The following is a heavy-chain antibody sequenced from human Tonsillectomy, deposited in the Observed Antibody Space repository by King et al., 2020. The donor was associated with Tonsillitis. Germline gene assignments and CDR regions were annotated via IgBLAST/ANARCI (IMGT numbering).Heavy chain of an antibody. CDR2: ISPYNGNT. J-gene: IGHJ4*02. CDR3: ARDGAAAGTARLDY. D-gene: IGHD6-13*01. Sequence: QLVQSGGGVRKPGASVQVSCTASGYSFTTYGFSWVRQAPGQGLEWMGWISPYNGNTNYAQKFRGRVSMTTDTSTNTAHMELRSLRSDDTAVYYCARDGAAAGTARLDYWGQGILVTVSP. V-gene: IGHV1-18*04. CDR1: GYSFTTYG.